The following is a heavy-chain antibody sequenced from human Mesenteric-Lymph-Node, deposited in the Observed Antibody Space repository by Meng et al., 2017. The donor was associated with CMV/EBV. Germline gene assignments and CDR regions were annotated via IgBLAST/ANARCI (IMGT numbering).Heavy chain of an antibody. Sequence: GGSLRLSCAASGFTFSTYAMYWVRQAPGKGLEWVAVTSYDGSNKYYADSVKGRFTISRDSSKNIVSLQMNSLRREDTAVYYCAREKRITIFGVVIRSRNGDYYGMDVWGQGTTVTVSS. V-gene: IGHV3-30-3*01. CDR3: AREKRITIFGVVIRSRNGDYYGMDV. CDR2: TSYDGSNK. J-gene: IGHJ6*02. CDR1: GFTFSTYA. D-gene: IGHD3-3*01.